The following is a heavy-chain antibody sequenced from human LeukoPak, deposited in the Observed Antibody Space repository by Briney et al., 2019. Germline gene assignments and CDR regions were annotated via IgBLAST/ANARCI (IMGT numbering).Heavy chain of an antibody. CDR2: IYYSGST. J-gene: IGHJ6*03. V-gene: IGHV4-59*02. CDR1: GDSVSNYY. CDR3: ARARGGRSWYYYMDV. D-gene: IGHD6-13*01. Sequence: PSETLSLTCTVSGDSVSNYYWSWVRQPPGKGLEWIGYIYYSGSTNYNPSLKSRVTISVDTSKNQFSLKLSSVTAADTAVYYCARARGGRSWYYYMDVWGKGTTVTISS.